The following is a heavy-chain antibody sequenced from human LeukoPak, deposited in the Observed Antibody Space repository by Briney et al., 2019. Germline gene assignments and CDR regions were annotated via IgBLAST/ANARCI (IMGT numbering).Heavy chain of an antibody. CDR1: GGSISSYY. CDR3: ARDFGIVGARALYYFDY. D-gene: IGHD1-26*01. CDR2: IYTSGST. J-gene: IGHJ4*02. V-gene: IGHV4-4*07. Sequence: SETLSLTCTVSGGSISSYYWSWIRQPAGKGLEWIGRIYTSGSTNYNPSLKSRVPMSVDTSKNQFSLKLRSVTAADTAVYYCARDFGIVGARALYYFDYWGQGTLVTVSS.